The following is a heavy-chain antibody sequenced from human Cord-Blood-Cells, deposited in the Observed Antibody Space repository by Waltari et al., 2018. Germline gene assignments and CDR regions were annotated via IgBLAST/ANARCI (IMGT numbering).Heavy chain of an antibody. CDR3: ARENNLNWYFDL. CDR1: GFTFSSSW. J-gene: IGHJ2*01. CDR2: IKEDGSEK. D-gene: IGHD1-20*01. V-gene: IGHV3-7*01. Sequence: EVQLVESGGGLVQPGGSLRLSCAASGFTFSSSWMSWVRQAPGKGLEWVANIKEDGSEKYYVDSVKGRFTISRDNAKNSLYLQMNSLRAEDTAVYYCARENNLNWYFDLWGRGTLVTVSS.